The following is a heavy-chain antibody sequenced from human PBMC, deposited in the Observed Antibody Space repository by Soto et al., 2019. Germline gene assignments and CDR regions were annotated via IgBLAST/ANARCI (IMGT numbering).Heavy chain of an antibody. CDR3: ARGTTVETGNY. J-gene: IGHJ4*02. V-gene: IGHV4-59*08. CDR1: CGSMNSYY. D-gene: IGHD4-17*01. CDR2: IYYAXST. Sequence: PXXTLSLTCTVSCGSMNSYYWSWIRQPPGRGLEWIGXIYYAXSTKYNHSLNXXVTISVDXXKNQFSLTVTSVTAADTAVYYCARGTTVETGNYWGQGTLVTVSS.